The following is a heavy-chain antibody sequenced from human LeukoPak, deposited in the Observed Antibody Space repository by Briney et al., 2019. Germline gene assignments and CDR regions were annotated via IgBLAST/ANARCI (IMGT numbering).Heavy chain of an antibody. CDR1: GFTFGSYG. V-gene: IGHV3-30*02. J-gene: IGHJ4*02. Sequence: GGSLRLSCAASGFTFGSYGMHWVRQAPGKGLEWVAFIRYDESNKYYADSVKGRFTISRDNSKNTLYLQMNSLRAEDTAVYYCAKDSAPDELEVGATGNDYWGQGTLVTVSS. CDR2: IRYDESNK. CDR3: AKDSAPDELEVGATGNDY. D-gene: IGHD1-26*01.